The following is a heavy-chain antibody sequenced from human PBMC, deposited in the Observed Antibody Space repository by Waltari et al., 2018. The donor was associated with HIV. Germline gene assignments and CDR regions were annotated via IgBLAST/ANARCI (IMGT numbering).Heavy chain of an antibody. Sequence: EVQLVESGGGLVQPGGSLRLSCSASGFTFSNYSLHWVRQAPGKGLEYVSAITSHGKNTYYVDSVKGRFTISRDNSKNMLYLQMRSLRAEDTALYYCVKDSGYNSSGGAFDIWGQGTMVIVSS. CDR1: GFTFSNYS. V-gene: IGHV3-64D*06. CDR2: ITSHGKNT. D-gene: IGHD3-22*01. CDR3: VKDSGYNSSGGAFDI. J-gene: IGHJ3*02.